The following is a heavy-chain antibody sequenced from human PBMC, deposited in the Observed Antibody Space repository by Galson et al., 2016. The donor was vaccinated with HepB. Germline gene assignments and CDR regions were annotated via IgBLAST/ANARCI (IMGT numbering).Heavy chain of an antibody. CDR1: GDSVSSTSAN. CDR3: ARTSPFNTGTFDY. V-gene: IGHV6-1*01. J-gene: IGHJ4*02. Sequence: CAISGDSVSSTSANWNWIRQSPSRGLEWLERTYYKSKWYNDYAVSVQSRITINPDTSKNQFSLQLDSMTPEDTAVYYCARTSPFNTGTFDYWGQGTLVTVSS. CDR2: TYYKSKWYN. D-gene: IGHD1-7*01.